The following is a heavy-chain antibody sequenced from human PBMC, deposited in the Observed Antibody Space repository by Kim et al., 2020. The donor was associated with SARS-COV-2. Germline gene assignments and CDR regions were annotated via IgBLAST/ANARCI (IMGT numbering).Heavy chain of an antibody. CDR1: GFTFSSYW. V-gene: IGHV3-74*01. CDR3: ARVRDTAMVSYYYYGMDV. D-gene: IGHD5-18*01. J-gene: IGHJ6*02. CDR2: INSDGSST. Sequence: LSLTCAASGFTFSSYWMHWVRQAPGKGLVWVSRINSDGSSTSYADSVKGRFTISRDNAKNTLYLQMNSLRAEDTAVYYCARVRDTAMVSYYYYGMDVWGQGTTVTVSS.